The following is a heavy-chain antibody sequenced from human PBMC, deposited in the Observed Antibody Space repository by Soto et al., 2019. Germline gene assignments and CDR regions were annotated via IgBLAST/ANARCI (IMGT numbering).Heavy chain of an antibody. Sequence: EVQLVESGGGLIQPGGSLRLSCAVSGFSVSSTYMSWVRQAPGKGLEWVSVMYSGGSAYYADSVKGRFGISRENSKNTLSRQMNSLRAEDTAVYYCARVMMVRGVVFEYWGRGTLVTVSS. J-gene: IGHJ4*02. CDR3: ARVMMVRGVVFEY. D-gene: IGHD3-10*01. CDR2: MYSGGSA. CDR1: GFSVSSTY. V-gene: IGHV3-53*01.